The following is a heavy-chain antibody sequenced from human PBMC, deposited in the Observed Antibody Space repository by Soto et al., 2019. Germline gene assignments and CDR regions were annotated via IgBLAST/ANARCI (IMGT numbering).Heavy chain of an antibody. D-gene: IGHD3-22*01. CDR3: ARDVTSSTYYYLSPGGFDP. V-gene: IGHV3-21*01. CDR1: GFTFSSYS. Sequence: EVQLVESGGGLVKPGGSLRLSCAASGFTFSSYSMNWVRQAPGKGLEWVSSISSSSSYIYYADSVKGRFTISRDNAKNSLYLQMNSRRAEDTAVYYCARDVTSSTYYYLSPGGFDPWGQETLVTVSS. CDR2: ISSSSSYI. J-gene: IGHJ5*02.